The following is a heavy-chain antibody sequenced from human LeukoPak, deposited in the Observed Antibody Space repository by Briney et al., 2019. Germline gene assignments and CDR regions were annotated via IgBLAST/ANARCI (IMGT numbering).Heavy chain of an antibody. J-gene: IGHJ6*02. CDR3: ARVSLAHCSSTSCYYDYYYGMDV. CDR1: GGSISSGGYY. D-gene: IGHD2-2*01. Sequence: PSETLPLTCTVSGGSISSGGYYWSWIRQHPGKGLEWIGYIYYSGSTYYNPSLKSRVTISVDTSKNQFSLKLSSVTAADTAVYYCARVSLAHCSSTSCYYDYYYGMDVWGQGTTVTVSS. CDR2: IYYSGST. V-gene: IGHV4-31*03.